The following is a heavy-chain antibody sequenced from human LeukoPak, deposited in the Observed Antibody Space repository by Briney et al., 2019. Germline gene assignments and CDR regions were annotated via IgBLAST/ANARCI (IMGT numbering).Heavy chain of an antibody. CDR1: GFTFNAYP. J-gene: IGHJ4*02. CDR2: ITHNSDSI. Sequence: GGSLRLSCAASGFTFNAYPMNWVRQAPGKGLEWISYITHNSDSIYYADSVKGRFTIFRDNAKNSLYLQMNSLRAEDMAVYYCVKDHDWALDFWGQGTLVTVSS. CDR3: VKDHDWALDF. D-gene: IGHD3-9*01. V-gene: IGHV3-48*01.